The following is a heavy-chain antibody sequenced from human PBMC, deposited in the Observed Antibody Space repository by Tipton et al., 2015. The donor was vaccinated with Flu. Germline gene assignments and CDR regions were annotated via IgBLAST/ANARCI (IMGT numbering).Heavy chain of an antibody. Sequence: SLRLSCAASGFTVTNNYVNWVRQAPGKGLEWVSVIYTAGRTKSADSVKGRFTISRDISKNMAYLQMNSLRVDDTAMYYCARDMGRGYGGWDSWGQGTLVTVSS. CDR2: IYTAGRT. V-gene: IGHV3-53*01. CDR3: ARDMGRGYGGWDS. CDR1: GFTVTNNY. J-gene: IGHJ4*02. D-gene: IGHD5-12*01.